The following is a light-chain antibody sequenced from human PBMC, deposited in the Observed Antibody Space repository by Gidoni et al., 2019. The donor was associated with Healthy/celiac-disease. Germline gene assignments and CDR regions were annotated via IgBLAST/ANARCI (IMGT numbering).Light chain of an antibody. CDR3: QQYNNWPPMYT. CDR2: GAS. J-gene: IGKJ2*01. CDR1: QSVSSN. V-gene: IGKV3-15*01. Sequence: EILITQSPATLSVFPGERATLSCRASQSVSSNLAWYQQKPGQAPRLLIYGASTRATGIPARFSGSGYGTEFTLTISSLQSEDFAVYYCQQYNNWPPMYTFGQGTKLEIK.